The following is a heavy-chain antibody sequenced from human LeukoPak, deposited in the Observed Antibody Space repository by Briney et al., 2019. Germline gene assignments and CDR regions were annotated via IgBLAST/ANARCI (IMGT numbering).Heavy chain of an antibody. V-gene: IGHV3-23*01. CDR1: GFTFSSYA. CDR3: ARGRMPGWPNENAFDI. J-gene: IGHJ3*02. Sequence: GGSLRLSCAASGFTFSSYAMSWVRQAPGKGLEWVSAISGSGGSTYYADSVKGRFTISRDNAKNTLYLQMNSLRAEDTAVYYCARGRMPGWPNENAFDIWGQGTMVTVSS. D-gene: IGHD5-24*01. CDR2: ISGSGGST.